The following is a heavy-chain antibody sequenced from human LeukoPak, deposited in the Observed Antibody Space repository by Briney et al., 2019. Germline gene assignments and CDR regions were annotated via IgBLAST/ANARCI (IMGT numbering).Heavy chain of an antibody. CDR2: MNPNSGNT. CDR3: ARVRISRSRYNWNYVWFDP. CDR1: GYTFTSYD. J-gene: IGHJ5*02. Sequence: VVSVKVSCKASGYTFTSYDINWVRQAPGQGLEWMGWMNPNSGNTGYAQKFQGRVTMTRNTSISTAYMELSSLRSEDTAVYYCARVRISRSRYNWNYVWFDPWGQGTLVTVSS. V-gene: IGHV1-8*01. D-gene: IGHD1-7*01.